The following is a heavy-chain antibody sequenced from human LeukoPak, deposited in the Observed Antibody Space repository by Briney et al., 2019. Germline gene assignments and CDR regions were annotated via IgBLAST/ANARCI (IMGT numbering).Heavy chain of an antibody. Sequence: GGSLRLSCAASGFIVSSNYMSWVRQAPGKGLVWVSRIKGDGSVTVYADSVKGRFTISRDNAKNTLYLQMNSLRVEDTAVYYCARSDWFDPWGQGTLVTVSS. CDR2: IKGDGSVT. D-gene: IGHD3-3*01. CDR1: GFIVSSNY. CDR3: ARSDWFDP. V-gene: IGHV3-74*01. J-gene: IGHJ5*02.